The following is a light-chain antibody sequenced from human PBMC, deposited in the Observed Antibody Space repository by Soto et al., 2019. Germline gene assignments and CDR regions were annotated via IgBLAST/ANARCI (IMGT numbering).Light chain of an antibody. CDR3: AAWDDSLSGYV. J-gene: IGLJ1*01. CDR2: RNN. CDR1: NSNIGNNY. Sequence: QSVLTQPPSASGTPGQRVTISCSGSNSNIGNNYVYWYQQPPGTAPKLLIYRNNQRPSGVPDRFSGSTSGTSASLAISGLRSEDEADYYCAAWDDSLSGYVFATGTKVTVL. V-gene: IGLV1-47*01.